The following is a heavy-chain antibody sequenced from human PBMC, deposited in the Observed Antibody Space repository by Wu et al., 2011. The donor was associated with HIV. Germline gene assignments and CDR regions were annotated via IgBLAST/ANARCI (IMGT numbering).Heavy chain of an antibody. V-gene: IGHV1-69*05. CDR2: IAMFGTA. J-gene: IGHJ4*02. D-gene: IGHD3-16*02. Sequence: IAMFGTANYAQEFQGRVTXTTDESTSTAYMELNTLRSEDTAVYYCARDYVWGTYRFDYWGQGTLVTVSS. CDR3: ARDYVWGTYRFDY.